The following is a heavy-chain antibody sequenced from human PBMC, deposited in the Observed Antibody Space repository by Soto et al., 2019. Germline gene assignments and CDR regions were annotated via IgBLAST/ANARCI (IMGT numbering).Heavy chain of an antibody. J-gene: IGHJ6*02. Sequence: GESLILSCAASGFTFSSYAMHWVRPAQGKALEWVAVISYDGSNKYYADSVKGRFTISRDNAKNSLYLQMNSLRAEDTAVYYCARVHDNPMSDYYYYGMDAWGQGTTVTVSS. CDR2: ISYDGSNK. V-gene: IGHV3-30-3*01. D-gene: IGHD3-10*02. CDR3: ARVHDNPMSDYYYYGMDA. CDR1: GFTFSSYA.